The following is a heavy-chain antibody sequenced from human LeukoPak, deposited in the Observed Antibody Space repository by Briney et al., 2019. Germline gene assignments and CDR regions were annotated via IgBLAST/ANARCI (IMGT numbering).Heavy chain of an antibody. CDR1: GGSISSSNYY. D-gene: IGHD4/OR15-4a*01. V-gene: IGHV4-39*01. CDR3: SRHPWVPYYFYYYMDV. Sequence: SETLSLTCTVSGGSISSSNYYWGWIRQPPGKGLEWIGSIFYSGNTYYNPSLKSRVTISVDTSKNQFSLKLNPVAAAHTAVAYCSRHPWVPYYFYYYMDVWGEGTTVIVSS. CDR2: IFYSGNT. J-gene: IGHJ6*03.